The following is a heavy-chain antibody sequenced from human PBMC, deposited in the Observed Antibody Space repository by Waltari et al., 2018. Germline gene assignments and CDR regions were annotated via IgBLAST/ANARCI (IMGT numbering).Heavy chain of an antibody. CDR3: ARQGESNSIDL. CDR2: IHPNTGVT. Sequence: QEQLVQSGTEVKKPGASVKVSCKASGYTFAGYYIHWVRQAPGQGLDWMGRIHPNTGVTNYAQNFQDRVTMTRDKSINTASLELTILISDDTAVYYCARQGESNSIDLWGQGTLITVSS. D-gene: IGHD3-16*01. V-gene: IGHV1-2*06. J-gene: IGHJ5*02. CDR1: GYTFAGYY.